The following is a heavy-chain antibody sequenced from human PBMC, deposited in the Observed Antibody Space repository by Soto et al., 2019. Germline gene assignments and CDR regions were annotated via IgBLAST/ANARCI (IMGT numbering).Heavy chain of an antibody. CDR2: ISYDGSNK. J-gene: IGHJ5*02. CDR3: AKDLPASS. CDR1: GFTFSSYG. V-gene: IGHV3-30*18. Sequence: GSLRLSCAASGFTFSSYGMHWVRQAPGKGLEWVAVISYDGSNKYYADSVKGRFTISRDNSKNTLYLQMNSLRAEDTAVYYCAKDLPASSWGQGTLVTVSS.